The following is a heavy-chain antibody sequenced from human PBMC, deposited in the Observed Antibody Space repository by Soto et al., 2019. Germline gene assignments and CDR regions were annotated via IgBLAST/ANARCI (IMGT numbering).Heavy chain of an antibody. Sequence: ALVKVSCKASGYTFTGYYMHWVRQAPGQGLEWMGWINPNSGGTNYAQKFQGWVTMTRDTSISTAYMELSRLRSDDTAVYYCARAQAGLPFYGMDVWGQGTTVTVSS. D-gene: IGHD5-18*01. CDR2: INPNSGGT. CDR1: GYTFTGYY. J-gene: IGHJ6*02. CDR3: ARAQAGLPFYGMDV. V-gene: IGHV1-2*04.